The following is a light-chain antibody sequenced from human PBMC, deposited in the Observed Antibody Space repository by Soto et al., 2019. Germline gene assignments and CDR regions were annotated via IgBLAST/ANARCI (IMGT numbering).Light chain of an antibody. CDR3: QQSYSTPPT. J-gene: IGKJ1*01. CDR2: AAS. V-gene: IGKV1-39*01. Sequence: DIQMTPSPSSLSASVGDRVTITCRVSQGISSYLNWYQQKPGKAPKLLIYAASSLQSGVPSRFSGSGSGTDFTLTISSLQPEDFATYYCQQSYSTPPTFGQGTKVDI. CDR1: QGISSY.